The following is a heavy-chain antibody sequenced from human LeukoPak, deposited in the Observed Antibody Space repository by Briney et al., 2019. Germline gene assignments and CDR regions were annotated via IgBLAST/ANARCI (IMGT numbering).Heavy chain of an antibody. V-gene: IGHV3-23*01. D-gene: IGHD6-13*01. CDR1: GFIFSSYS. J-gene: IGHJ6*02. CDR2: ITGSGGNT. Sequence: GGSLRLSCAASGFIFSSYSMSWVRQAPGKGLEWVSVITGSGGNTYYADSVKGRFIISKDNSKNTVYLQMSSLRVDDTAVYYCAKAASSSWPSYYYGMDVWGQGTTVTVSS. CDR3: AKAASSSWPSYYYGMDV.